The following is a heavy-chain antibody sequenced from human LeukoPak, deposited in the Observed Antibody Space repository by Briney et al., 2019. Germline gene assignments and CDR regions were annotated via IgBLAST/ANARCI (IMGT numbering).Heavy chain of an antibody. D-gene: IGHD5-18*01. Sequence: SETLSLTCAVYGGSFSGYYWSWIRQPPGKGLEWIGEINHSGSTNYNPSLKSRVTISVDTSKNQFSLKLSSVTAADTAVYYCARGGVNGYQKAGYYFDYWGQGTLVTVSS. J-gene: IGHJ4*02. CDR2: INHSGST. CDR1: GGSFSGYY. CDR3: ARGGVNGYQKAGYYFDY. V-gene: IGHV4-34*01.